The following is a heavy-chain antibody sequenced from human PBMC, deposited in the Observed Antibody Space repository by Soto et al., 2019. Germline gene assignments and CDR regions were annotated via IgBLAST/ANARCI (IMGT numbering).Heavy chain of an antibody. CDR3: ARSCGGDCYSGEYFQH. V-gene: IGHV4-59*08. CDR2: IYYSGST. Sequence: TSETLSLTCTVSGGSISSYYWSWIRQPPGKGLEWIGYIYYSGSTNYNPSLKSRVTISVDTSKNQFSLKLSSVTAADTAVYYCARSCGGDCYSGEYFQHWGQGTLVTVSS. J-gene: IGHJ1*01. D-gene: IGHD2-21*02. CDR1: GGSISSYY.